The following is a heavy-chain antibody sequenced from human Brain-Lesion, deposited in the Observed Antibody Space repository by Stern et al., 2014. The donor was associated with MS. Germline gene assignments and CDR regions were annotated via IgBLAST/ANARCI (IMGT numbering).Heavy chain of an antibody. CDR2: IWPGDSDT. CDR1: GYRFTSNW. V-gene: IGHV5-51*01. CDR3: ARRGDSSSSGFDY. Sequence: QLVQSGAEVKKPGASLKISCKGSGYRFTSNWIGWVRQMPGKGLGGMGIIWPGDSDTRYSPSFQGQVTISADKSISTAYLQWSSLQASDTAMYYCARRGDSSSSGFDYWGQGTLVIVSS. D-gene: IGHD6-6*01. J-gene: IGHJ4*02.